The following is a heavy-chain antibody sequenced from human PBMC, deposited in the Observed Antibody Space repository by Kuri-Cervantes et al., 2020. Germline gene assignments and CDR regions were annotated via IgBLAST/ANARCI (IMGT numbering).Heavy chain of an antibody. CDR3: ASPYYYDSSGYWNSLDY. J-gene: IGHJ4*02. Sequence: SVKGSCKASGYIFFTDGVSWVRQATGQALEWMGWSTPFNGNTNYAQKFQDRVTITRDRSMSTAYMELSSLRSEDTAVYYCASPYYYDSSGYWNSLDYWGQGTLVTVSS. CDR1: GYIFFTDG. CDR2: STPFNGNT. D-gene: IGHD3-22*01. V-gene: IGHV1-45*02.